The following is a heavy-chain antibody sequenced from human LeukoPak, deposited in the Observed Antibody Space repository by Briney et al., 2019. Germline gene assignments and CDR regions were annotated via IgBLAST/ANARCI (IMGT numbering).Heavy chain of an antibody. CDR1: GFTFSSYW. J-gene: IGHJ6*02. Sequence: GGSLRLSCAASGFTFSSYWMSWVRQAPGKGLEWVANIKQDGSEKYYVDSVKGRFTISRDNAKNSLYLQMNSLRAEDTAVYYXXXXDIVVVPAAMDYYYYYGMDVWGQGTTVTVSS. V-gene: IGHV3-7*01. CDR2: IKQDGSEK. CDR3: XXXDIVVVPAAMDYYYYYGMDV. D-gene: IGHD2-2*01.